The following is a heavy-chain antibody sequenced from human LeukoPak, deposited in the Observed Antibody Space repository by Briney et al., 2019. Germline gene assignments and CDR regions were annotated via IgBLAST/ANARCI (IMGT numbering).Heavy chain of an antibody. D-gene: IGHD3-3*01. Sequence: ASVKVSCKASGYTFTSYGISWVRQAPGQGLEWMGWMNPNSGNTGYAQKFQGRVTITRNTSISTAYMELSSLRSEDTAVYYCARDRSQSTLFGVGGYWGQGTLITVSS. CDR3: ARDRSQSTLFGVGGY. J-gene: IGHJ4*02. V-gene: IGHV1-8*03. CDR1: GYTFTSYG. CDR2: MNPNSGNT.